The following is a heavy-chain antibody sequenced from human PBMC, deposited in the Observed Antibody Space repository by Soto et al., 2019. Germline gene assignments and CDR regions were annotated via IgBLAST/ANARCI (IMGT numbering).Heavy chain of an antibody. J-gene: IGHJ6*02. D-gene: IGHD1-7*01. CDR1: GFTFSSYS. Sequence: LRLSCAASGFTFSSYSMNWVRQAPGKGLEWVSSISSSSSYIYYADSVKGRFTISRDNAKNSLYLQMNSLRAEDTAVYYCARDPRITGTTHLRYYYYGMDVWGQGTTVTVSS. CDR2: ISSSSSYI. CDR3: ARDPRITGTTHLRYYYYGMDV. V-gene: IGHV3-21*01.